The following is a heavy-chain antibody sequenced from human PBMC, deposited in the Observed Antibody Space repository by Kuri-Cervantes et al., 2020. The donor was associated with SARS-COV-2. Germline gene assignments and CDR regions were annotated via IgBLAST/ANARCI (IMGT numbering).Heavy chain of an antibody. V-gene: IGHV4-34*01. CDR2: INHSGST. CDR3: ARGEGIVLVVYALAFDI. D-gene: IGHD2-8*02. Sequence: SETLSLTCAVHGGSFSGYYWSWIRQSPGKGLEWIGEINHSGSTNYSPSLKSRVTISADTSKNQFSLKLSSVTAADTAVYYCARGEGIVLVVYALAFDIWGQGTMVTVSS. J-gene: IGHJ3*02. CDR1: GGSFSGYY.